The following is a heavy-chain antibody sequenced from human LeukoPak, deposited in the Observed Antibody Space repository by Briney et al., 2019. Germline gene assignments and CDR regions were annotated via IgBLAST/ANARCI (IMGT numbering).Heavy chain of an antibody. D-gene: IGHD6-13*01. CDR2: IYYSGST. Sequence: SETLSLTCTVSGGSISSYYWSWIRQPPGKGLEWIGYIYYSGSTNYNPSLKSRVTISVDTSKNQFSLKLSSVTAADTAVYYCARVGRLHLVYYFDYWGQGTLVTVSS. CDR3: ARVGRLHLVYYFDY. V-gene: IGHV4-59*01. J-gene: IGHJ4*02. CDR1: GGSISSYY.